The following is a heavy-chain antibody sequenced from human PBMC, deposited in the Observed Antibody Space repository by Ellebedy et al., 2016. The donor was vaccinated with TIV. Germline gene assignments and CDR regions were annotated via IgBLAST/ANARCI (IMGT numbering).Heavy chain of an antibody. Sequence: SETLSLXXTVSGGSISSSSYYWGWIRQPPGKGLEWIGSIYYSGSTYYNPSLKSRVTISVDTSKNQFSLKLSSVTAADTAVYYRARHPRDILTGQTNWFDPWGQGTLVTVSS. CDR2: IYYSGST. D-gene: IGHD3-9*01. CDR1: GGSISSSSYY. CDR3: ARHPRDILTGQTNWFDP. V-gene: IGHV4-39*01. J-gene: IGHJ5*02.